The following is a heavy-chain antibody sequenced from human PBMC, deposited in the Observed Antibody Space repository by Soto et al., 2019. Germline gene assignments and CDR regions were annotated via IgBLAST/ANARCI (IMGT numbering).Heavy chain of an antibody. CDR1: GYTFSNFG. CDR3: ARDKGYGFGWSSSSGMDV. V-gene: IGHV1-18*01. D-gene: IGHD5-18*01. CDR2: ISGYNGNT. Sequence: QVQLVQSGAEVMTPGASVKVSCKASGYTFSNFGLSWVRQAPGQGLEWMGWISGYNGNTNSAEKFQGRVTMTTDTSPSTAYREVRSLTSDDTAVYYCARDKGYGFGWSSSSGMDVWGQGTTVTVSS. J-gene: IGHJ6*02.